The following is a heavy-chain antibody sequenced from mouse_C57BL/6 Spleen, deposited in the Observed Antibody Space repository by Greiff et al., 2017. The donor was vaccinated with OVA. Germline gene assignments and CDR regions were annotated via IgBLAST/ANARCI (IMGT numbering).Heavy chain of an antibody. CDR2: INPSTGGT. D-gene: IGHD2-1*01. CDR3: ARSYGRGNFDY. CDR1: GYSFTGYY. J-gene: IGHJ2*01. Sequence: VQLQQSGPELVKPGASVKISCKASGYSFTGYYMNWVKQSPEKSLEWIGEINPSTGGTTYNQKFKAKATLTVDKSSSTAYMQLKSLTSEDSAVYYCARSYGRGNFDYWGQGTTLTVSS. V-gene: IGHV1-42*01.